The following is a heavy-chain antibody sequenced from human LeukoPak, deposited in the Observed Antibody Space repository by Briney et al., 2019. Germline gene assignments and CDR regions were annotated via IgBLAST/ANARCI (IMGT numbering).Heavy chain of an antibody. CDR2: IVGSGGRT. D-gene: IGHD3-9*01. CDR1: GFTFSNYA. V-gene: IGHV3-23*01. J-gene: IGHJ4*02. CDR3: AKWGDYDILTGYYDSDY. Sequence: GGSRRLSCAASGFTFSNYAMSWVRQAPGKGLEXXSAIVGSGGRTYYADSVKGRFTISRDNSKNTLYLQLNRLRAEDTAVYYCAKWGDYDILTGYYDSDYWGQGTLVTVSS.